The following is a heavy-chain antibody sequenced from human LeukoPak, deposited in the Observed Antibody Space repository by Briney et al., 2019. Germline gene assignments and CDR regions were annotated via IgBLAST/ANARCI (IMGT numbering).Heavy chain of an antibody. Sequence: PSETLSLTCGVSGMSFTFYSWTWIRQSPVRGLEWIGDCNPDGSTNYSPSLKSRVTISVDTSKSQFSLNLRFVTAADTAVYYCARGNPTINMAWGNAFDIWGRGTMVSVSA. CDR2: CNPDGST. J-gene: IGHJ3*02. CDR1: GMSFTFYS. CDR3: ARGNPTINMAWGNAFDI. D-gene: IGHD3-10*01. V-gene: IGHV4-34*01.